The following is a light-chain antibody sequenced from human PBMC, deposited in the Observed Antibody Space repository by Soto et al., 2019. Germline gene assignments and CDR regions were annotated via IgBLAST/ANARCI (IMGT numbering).Light chain of an antibody. Sequence: SYELTQPPSVSVAPEKTARLTCGGDNNGSKRVHWYRQKPGQAPVLVIYYDSDRPSGIPERFSGSNSENTATLTINRVEAGDEADYYCQVWDITTDHYVFGTGTKLTVL. CDR3: QVWDITTDHYV. V-gene: IGLV3-21*04. CDR2: YDS. J-gene: IGLJ1*01. CDR1: NNGSKR.